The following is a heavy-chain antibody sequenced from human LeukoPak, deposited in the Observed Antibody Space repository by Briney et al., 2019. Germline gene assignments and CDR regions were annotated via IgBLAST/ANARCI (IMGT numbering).Heavy chain of an antibody. Sequence: PSETLSLTCTVSGGSISSSSYCWGWIRQPPGKGLEWIGSIYYSGSTYYNPSLKSRVTISVDTSKNQFSLKLSSVTAADTAVYYCARQGEYSSSSYWFDPWGQGTLVTVSS. V-gene: IGHV4-39*01. CDR2: IYYSGST. J-gene: IGHJ5*02. D-gene: IGHD6-6*01. CDR1: GGSISSSSYC. CDR3: ARQGEYSSSSYWFDP.